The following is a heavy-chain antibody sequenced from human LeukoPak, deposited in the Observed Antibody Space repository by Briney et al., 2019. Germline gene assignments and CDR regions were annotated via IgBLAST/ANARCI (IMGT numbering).Heavy chain of an antibody. Sequence: SQTLSLTCTVSGGSISSGDYYWSWTRQPPGKGLEWIGYIYYSGSTYYNPSLKSRVTISVDTSKNQFSLKLSSVTAADTAVYYCARERGGYSYGSRPFDYWGQGTLVTVSS. D-gene: IGHD5-18*01. CDR2: IYYSGST. V-gene: IGHV4-30-4*01. CDR3: ARERGGYSYGSRPFDY. J-gene: IGHJ4*02. CDR1: GGSISSGDYY.